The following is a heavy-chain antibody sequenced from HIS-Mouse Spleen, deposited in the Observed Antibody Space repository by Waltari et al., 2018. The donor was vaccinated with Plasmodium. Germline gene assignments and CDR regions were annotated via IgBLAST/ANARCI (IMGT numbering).Heavy chain of an antibody. V-gene: IGHV4-34*01. CDR1: GGSFSGYY. Sequence: QVQLQQWGAGLLKPSETLSLTCAVYGGSFSGYYWSWIRQPPGGGLEWIGEINHSGSTNYNPSLKSRVTISVDTSKNQFSLKLSSVTAADTAVYYCARDANWGGAFDIWGQGTMVTVSS. CDR3: ARDANWGGAFDI. J-gene: IGHJ3*02. CDR2: INHSGST. D-gene: IGHD7-27*01.